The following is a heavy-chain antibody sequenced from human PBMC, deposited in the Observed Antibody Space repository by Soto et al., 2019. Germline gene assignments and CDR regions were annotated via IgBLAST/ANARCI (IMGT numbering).Heavy chain of an antibody. J-gene: IGHJ4*02. CDR2: ISGSGGST. V-gene: IGHV3-23*01. Sequence: GGSLRLSCAASGFTFSSYAMSWVRQAPGKGLEWVSAISGSGGSTYYADSVKGRFTISRDNSKNTLYLQMNSLRAEDTAVYYGAKDRMGDPQPQDPDYWGQGTLVTVSS. CDR1: GFTFSSYA. D-gene: IGHD3-16*01. CDR3: AKDRMGDPQPQDPDY.